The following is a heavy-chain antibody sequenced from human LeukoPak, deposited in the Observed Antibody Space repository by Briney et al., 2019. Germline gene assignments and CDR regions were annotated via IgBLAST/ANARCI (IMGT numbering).Heavy chain of an antibody. CDR3: ARGGPYYDILTGYSPLDY. J-gene: IGHJ4*01. CDR1: GYTFTGYY. D-gene: IGHD3-9*01. Sequence: ASVKVSCKASGYTFTGYYMHWVRQAPGQGLEWMGWINPNSGGTNYAQKFQGRVTITRDTSASTAYMELSSLRSEDTAVYYCARGGPYYDILTGYSPLDYW. V-gene: IGHV1-2*02. CDR2: INPNSGGT.